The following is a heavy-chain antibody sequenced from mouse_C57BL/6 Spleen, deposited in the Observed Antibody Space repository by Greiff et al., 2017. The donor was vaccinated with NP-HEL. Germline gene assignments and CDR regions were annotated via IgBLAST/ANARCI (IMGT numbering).Heavy chain of an antibody. Sequence: VQRVESGPELVKPGASVKISCKASGYAFSSSWMNWVKQRPGKGLEWIGRIYPGDGDTNYNGKFKGKATLTADKSSSTAYMQLSSLTSEDSAVYFCATYSRDYAMDYWGQGTSVTVSS. D-gene: IGHD6-5*01. V-gene: IGHV1-82*01. CDR1: GYAFSSSW. J-gene: IGHJ4*01. CDR2: IYPGDGDT. CDR3: ATYSRDYAMDY.